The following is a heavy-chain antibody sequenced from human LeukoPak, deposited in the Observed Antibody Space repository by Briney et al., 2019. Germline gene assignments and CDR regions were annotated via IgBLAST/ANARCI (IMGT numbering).Heavy chain of an antibody. J-gene: IGHJ4*02. D-gene: IGHD1-26*01. CDR2: ISGSGGST. CDR1: GFTFSSYA. CDR3: AKSAIVGATLLWYYFDY. V-gene: IGHV3-23*01. Sequence: PGGSLRLSCAASGFTFSSYAMSWVRQAPGKGLEWVSAISGSGGSTYYADSVKGRFTISRDNSKNTLYLQMNSLRAEDTAVCYCAKSAIVGATLLWYYFDYWGQGTLVTVSS.